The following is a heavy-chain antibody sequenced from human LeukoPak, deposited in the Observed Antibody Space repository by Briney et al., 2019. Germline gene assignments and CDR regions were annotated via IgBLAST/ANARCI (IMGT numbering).Heavy chain of an antibody. CDR1: GFTFSSYA. Sequence: GGSLRLSCAASGFTFSSYAMSWVRQAPGKGLEWVSAISGSGGSTYYADSVKGRFTISGDNSKNTLYLQMNSLRAEDTAVYYCARGRYSSSWYPFDYWGQGTLVTVSS. CDR2: ISGSGGST. V-gene: IGHV3-23*01. CDR3: ARGRYSSSWYPFDY. D-gene: IGHD6-13*01. J-gene: IGHJ4*02.